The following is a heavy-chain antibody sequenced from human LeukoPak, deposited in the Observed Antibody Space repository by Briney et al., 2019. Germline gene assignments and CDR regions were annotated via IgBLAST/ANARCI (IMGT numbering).Heavy chain of an antibody. Sequence: SGPALVKLTQTPTLTCTFSGFSLSTTGVRVGGIRQPPGKALEWLGRIDWDDDKFYITSLKTRLTISKDTSKNQVVLTMTNMDPVDTATYYCARMYTSGWYFDYWGQGTLVTVSS. D-gene: IGHD6-19*01. CDR3: ARMYTSGWYFDY. CDR1: GFSLSTTGVR. J-gene: IGHJ4*02. V-gene: IGHV2-70*04. CDR2: IDWDDDK.